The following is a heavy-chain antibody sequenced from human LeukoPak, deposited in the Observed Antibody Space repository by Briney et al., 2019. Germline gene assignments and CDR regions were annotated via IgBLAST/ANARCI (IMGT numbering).Heavy chain of an antibody. Sequence: PSETLSLTCIVPGGSINSGGYYWNWIRQPAGKGLEWIGLIYTSGTTNYNPSLKSRLTISLDTSKNQFSLKLSSVTAADTAVYYCAREFGAWGQGTLVTVSS. V-gene: IGHV4-61*02. CDR2: IYTSGTT. CDR1: GGSINSGGYY. D-gene: IGHD3-10*01. CDR3: AREFGA. J-gene: IGHJ5*02.